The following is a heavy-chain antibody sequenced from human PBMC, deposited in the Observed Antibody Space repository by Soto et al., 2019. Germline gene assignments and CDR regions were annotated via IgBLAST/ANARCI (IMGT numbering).Heavy chain of an antibody. CDR1: GGSISSGGYY. Sequence: SGGSISSGGYYWSWIRQHPGKGLEWIGYIYYSGSTYYNPSLKSRVTISVDTSKNQFSLKLSSVTAADTAVYYCARERRYYDILTGYGPFGMDVWGQGTTVTVSS. J-gene: IGHJ6*02. V-gene: IGHV4-31*02. D-gene: IGHD3-9*01. CDR3: ARERRYYDILTGYGPFGMDV. CDR2: IYYSGST.